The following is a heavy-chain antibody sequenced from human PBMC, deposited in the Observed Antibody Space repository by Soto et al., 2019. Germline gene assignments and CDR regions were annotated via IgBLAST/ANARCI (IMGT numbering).Heavy chain of an antibody. J-gene: IGHJ4*02. CDR2: INHSGST. D-gene: IGHD3-10*01. V-gene: IGHV4-34*01. CDR3: ARGGVIDY. Sequence: QVQLQQWGAGLLKPSETLSLTCAVYGGSFSGYYWSWIRQPPGKGLEWIGEINHSGSTNYNPSLKSRVTISVDTSKNHFSLKLSSVTAADTAVYYCARGGVIDYWGQGTLVTVSS. CDR1: GGSFSGYY.